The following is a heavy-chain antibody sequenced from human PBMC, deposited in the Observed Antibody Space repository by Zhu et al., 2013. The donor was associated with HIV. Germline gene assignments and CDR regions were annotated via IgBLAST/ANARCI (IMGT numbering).Heavy chain of an antibody. V-gene: IGHV1-69*09. CDR2: ILPALAST. J-gene: IGHJ5*02. Sequence: QVQLMQSGPEVKRPGSSVRVSCQASGVKLKFHAISWIRQAPGQGLEWLGSILPALASTKYGRNFQGRVTITRNTSISTAYMELSNLRSEDTAVYYCARGRTFGVGRLNWFDPWGQGTLVTVSS. CDR3: ARGRTFGVGRLNWFDP. CDR1: GVKLKFHA. D-gene: IGHD3-3*01.